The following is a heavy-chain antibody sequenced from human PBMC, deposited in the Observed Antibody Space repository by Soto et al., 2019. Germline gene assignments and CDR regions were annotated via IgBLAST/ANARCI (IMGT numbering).Heavy chain of an antibody. J-gene: IGHJ4*02. Sequence: QVQLQESGPGLVKPSQTLSLTCTVSGGSISSGDYYWSWIRQPPGKGLEWIGIIYYSGSTYYNPSLESRVTISVATSKNQFSLQLSSVTAADTAVYYCARDRAVAGREYYFDYWGQGILVTVSS. CDR1: GGSISSGDYY. D-gene: IGHD6-19*01. V-gene: IGHV4-30-4*01. CDR2: IYYSGST. CDR3: ARDRAVAGREYYFDY.